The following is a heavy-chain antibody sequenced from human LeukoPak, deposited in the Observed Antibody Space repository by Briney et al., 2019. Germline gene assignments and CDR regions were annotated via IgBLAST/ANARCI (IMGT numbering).Heavy chain of an antibody. D-gene: IGHD2-2*01. Sequence: SETLSLTCAVYGGSFSGYYWSWIRQPPGKGLEWIGEINHSGSTNYNPSLKSRVTISVDTSKNQFSLKLSSVTAADTAVYYCARLVFACHRDCSSTSRNDYWGQGTLVTVSS. J-gene: IGHJ4*02. CDR2: INHSGST. CDR3: ARLVFACHRDCSSTSRNDY. V-gene: IGHV4-34*01. CDR1: GGSFSGYY.